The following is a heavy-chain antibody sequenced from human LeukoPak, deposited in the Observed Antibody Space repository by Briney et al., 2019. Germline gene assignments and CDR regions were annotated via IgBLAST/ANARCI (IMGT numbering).Heavy chain of an antibody. J-gene: IGHJ3*02. CDR1: GYTFTTNA. CDR2: INAGNGNT. CDR3: ARDSGGSSSDDAFDI. Sequence: GASVKVSCKASGYTFTTNAIHWVRQAPGQRLEWMGWINAGNGNTKYSQKFQGRVTITRDTSASTAYMELRSLRSDDTAVYYCARDSGGSSSDDAFDIWGQGTMVTVSS. V-gene: IGHV1-3*01. D-gene: IGHD6-6*01.